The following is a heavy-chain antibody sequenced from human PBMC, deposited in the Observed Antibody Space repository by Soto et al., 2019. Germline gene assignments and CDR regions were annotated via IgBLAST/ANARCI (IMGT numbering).Heavy chain of an antibody. CDR1: GFTFDDYA. V-gene: IGHV3-9*01. CDR2: ISWNSGSI. J-gene: IGHJ4*02. D-gene: IGHD6-19*01. CDR3: AKVRSSGWGFFDY. Sequence: VQLVESGGGLVQPGRSLRLSCAASGFTFDDYAMHWVRQAPGKGLEWVSGISWNSGSIGYADSVKGRFTISRDNAKNSLYLQMNSLRAEDTALYYCAKVRSSGWGFFDYWGQGTLVTVSS.